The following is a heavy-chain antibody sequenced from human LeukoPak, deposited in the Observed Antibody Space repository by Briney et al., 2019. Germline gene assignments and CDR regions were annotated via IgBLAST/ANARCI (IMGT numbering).Heavy chain of an antibody. D-gene: IGHD1-26*01. Sequence: SQTLSLTCVISGDSVSNNSATWNWIRQSPSRGLEWLGRTYYRSKWYNDYAVSVKSRISISPDTSKNQFSLQLNSVTPEDTAAFYCAKAGVGAFPRAFDYWGQGTLVTVSS. V-gene: IGHV6-1*01. J-gene: IGHJ4*02. CDR1: GDSVSNNSAT. CDR3: AKAGVGAFPRAFDY. CDR2: TYYRSKWYN.